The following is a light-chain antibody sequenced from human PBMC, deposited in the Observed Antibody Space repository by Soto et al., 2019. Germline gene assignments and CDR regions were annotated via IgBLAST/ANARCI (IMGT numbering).Light chain of an antibody. CDR3: QHYNNWPPAWT. J-gene: IGKJ1*01. CDR1: QSVRNN. Sequence: EIVLTQSPATLSLSPWERATFSCRASQSVRNNLAWYQQKPGQAPRLLIYGASTRATGIPARFSGSGSGTEFTLTISSLQSEDFALYYCQHYNNWPPAWTFGQGTKVDIK. CDR2: GAS. V-gene: IGKV3-15*01.